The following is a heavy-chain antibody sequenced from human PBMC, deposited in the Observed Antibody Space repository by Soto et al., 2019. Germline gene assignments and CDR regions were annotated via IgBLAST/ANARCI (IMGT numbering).Heavy chain of an antibody. D-gene: IGHD1-26*01. J-gene: IGHJ4*02. CDR1: GYFIITGYY. V-gene: IGHV4-38-2*01. Sequence: SETLSLTCALSGYFIITGYYWAWIRQSSGKGLEWIGSTHYSGTTYYNTSLKSRVTISVDTSKNQFSLKLTSVTAADTAVYFCARGYSGNYFDLWGQGTLVTVSS. CDR3: ARGYSGNYFDL. CDR2: THYSGTT.